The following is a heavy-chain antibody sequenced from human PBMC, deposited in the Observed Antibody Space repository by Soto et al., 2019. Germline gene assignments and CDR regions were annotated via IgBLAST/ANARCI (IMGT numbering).Heavy chain of an antibody. CDR2: IDPGDSYT. CDR1: GYSFTSYW. J-gene: IGHJ6*02. D-gene: IGHD6-13*01. Sequence: GESLKISCKGSGYSFTSYWISWVRQMPGKGLEWMGRIDPGDSYTNYSPSFQGHVTISADKSISTAYLQWSSLKASDTAMYYCARRRYSSSWHNYYYYGMDVWGQGTTVTVS. CDR3: ARRRYSSSWHNYYYYGMDV. V-gene: IGHV5-10-1*01.